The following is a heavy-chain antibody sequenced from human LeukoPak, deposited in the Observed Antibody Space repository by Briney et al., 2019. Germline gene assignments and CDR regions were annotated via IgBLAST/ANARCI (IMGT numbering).Heavy chain of an antibody. CDR3: AKGVGYDFWSGSLY. D-gene: IGHD3-3*01. Sequence: PGRPLRLSCAASGFTFSSYGMHWVRQAPGKGLEWVAVISYDGSNKYYADSVKGRFTISRDNSKNTLYLQMNSLRAEDTAVYYCAKGVGYDFWSGSLYWGQGTLVTVSS. CDR2: ISYDGSNK. V-gene: IGHV3-30*18. CDR1: GFTFSSYG. J-gene: IGHJ4*02.